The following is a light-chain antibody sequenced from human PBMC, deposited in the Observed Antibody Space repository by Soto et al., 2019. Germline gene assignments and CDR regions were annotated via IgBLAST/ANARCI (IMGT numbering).Light chain of an antibody. J-gene: IGKJ1*01. V-gene: IGKV1-39*01. CDR2: AAS. CDR3: QQRA. CDR1: QSISSY. Sequence: DIQMTQSPSSLSASVGDRVTITCRASQSISSYLNWYQQKPGKAPKLLIYAASSLQSGVPSRFSGSGSGTDLTLTISSLQPEDFATYYCQQRAFGQGTKVDIK.